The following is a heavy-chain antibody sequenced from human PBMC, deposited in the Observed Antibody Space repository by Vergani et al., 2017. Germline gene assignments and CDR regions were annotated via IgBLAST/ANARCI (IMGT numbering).Heavy chain of an antibody. CDR1: ESTFSDYN. J-gene: IGHJ4*02. D-gene: IGHD6-6*01. Sequence: QVQLMQSGPVMKKPGGSMKVSCQASESTFSDYNIHWVRQAPGQGLQWMGWISPKTGDTDYLQRFQDRVTMTRDTSITTVYMELSILRSDDTAVYYCARDLTYSTSRLGGGGFDAWGQGTLVSVSS. CDR2: ISPKTGDT. CDR3: ARDLTYSTSRLGGGGFDA. V-gene: IGHV1-2*02.